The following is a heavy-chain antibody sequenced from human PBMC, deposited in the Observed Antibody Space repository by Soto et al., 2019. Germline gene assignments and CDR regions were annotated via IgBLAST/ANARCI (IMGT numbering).Heavy chain of an antibody. CDR1: GYTFTSHD. D-gene: IGHD2-2*01. CDR3: ANYKSTM. CDR2: MTPNSGRT. J-gene: IGHJ1*01. Sequence: VQLVQSGAEVEKPRASVKVSCKASGYTFTSHDINWMRKATGQGLEWLGWMTPNSGRTNYAHKVQDTDTMTRDISIITAYTELTNLRSEAKGGYYCANYKSTMWGQGTLVTVSS. V-gene: IGHV1-8*01.